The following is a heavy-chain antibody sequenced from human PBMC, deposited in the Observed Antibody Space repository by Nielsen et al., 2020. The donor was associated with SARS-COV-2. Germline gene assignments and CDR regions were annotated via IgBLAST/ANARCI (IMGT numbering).Heavy chain of an antibody. CDR1: GFSFTNYG. J-gene: IGHJ4*02. CDR3: TRDNFWSGYPDY. CDR2: IRSKAYGGTT. D-gene: IGHD3-3*01. V-gene: IGHV3-49*04. Sequence: GGSLRLSCAASGFSFTNYGMSWVRQAPGKGLEWVGFIRSKAYGGTTEYAASVKGRFTISRDDSKSIAYLQMNSLKTEDTAVYYCTRDNFWSGYPDYWGQGTLVTVSS.